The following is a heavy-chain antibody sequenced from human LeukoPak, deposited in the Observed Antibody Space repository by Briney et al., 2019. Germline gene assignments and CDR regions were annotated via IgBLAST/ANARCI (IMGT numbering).Heavy chain of an antibody. D-gene: IGHD1-1*01. Sequence: PGGSLRLSCAASGFTYSSYWMHWVRQAPGKGLVWVSRINSDGSSTSYADSVKGRFTISSDNSKNTLYLQMNSLRAEDTAVYYCARVRGWKYFDYWGQGTLVTVSS. J-gene: IGHJ4*02. V-gene: IGHV3-74*01. CDR1: GFTYSSYW. CDR2: INSDGSST. CDR3: ARVRGWKYFDY.